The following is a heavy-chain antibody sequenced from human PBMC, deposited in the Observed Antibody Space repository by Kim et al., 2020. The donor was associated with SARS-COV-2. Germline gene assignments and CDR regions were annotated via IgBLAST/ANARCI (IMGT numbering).Heavy chain of an antibody. D-gene: IGHD3-3*01. CDR1: GYTFTGYY. CDR2: INPNSGGT. Sequence: ASVKVSCKASGYTFTGYYMHWVRQAPGQGLEWMGRINPNSGGTNYAQKFQGRVTMTRDTSISTAYMELSRLRSDDTAVYYCARGGQYYDFWSGYYNSWFDPWGQGTLVTVSS. J-gene: IGHJ5*02. V-gene: IGHV1-2*06. CDR3: ARGGQYYDFWSGYYNSWFDP.